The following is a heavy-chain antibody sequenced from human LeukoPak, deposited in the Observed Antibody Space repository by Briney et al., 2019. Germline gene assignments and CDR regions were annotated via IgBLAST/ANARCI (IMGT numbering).Heavy chain of an antibody. CDR3: ARDLPYSSSWYGGAFDI. D-gene: IGHD6-13*01. CDR2: ISAYNGNT. V-gene: IGHV1-18*01. J-gene: IGHJ3*02. Sequence: ASVKVSCKASGYTFTSYGISWVRQAPGQGLERMGWISAYNGNTNYAQKLQGRVTMTTDTSTSTAYMELSSLRSEDTAVYYCARDLPYSSSWYGGAFDIWGQGTMVTVSS. CDR1: GYTFTSYG.